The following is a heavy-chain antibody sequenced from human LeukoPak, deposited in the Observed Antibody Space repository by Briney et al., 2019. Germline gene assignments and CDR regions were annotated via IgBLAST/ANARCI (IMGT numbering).Heavy chain of an antibody. CDR1: GFTFSSYE. D-gene: IGHD2-15*01. J-gene: IGHJ4*02. CDR3: ARSRPAYCSGGSCYWGGPFDY. V-gene: IGHV3-48*03. CDR2: ISSSGSTI. Sequence: GGSLRLSCAASGFTFSSYEMNWVRQAPGKGLEWVSYISSSGSTIYYADSVKGRFTISRDNAKNSLYLQMNSLRAEDTAVYYCARSRPAYCSGGSCYWGGPFDYWGQGTLVTVSS.